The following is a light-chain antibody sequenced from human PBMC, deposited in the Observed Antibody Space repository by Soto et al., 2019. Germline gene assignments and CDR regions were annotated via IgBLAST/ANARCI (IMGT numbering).Light chain of an antibody. J-gene: IGKJ1*01. V-gene: IGKV1-5*01. CDR3: QQYYTYWHM. CDR1: QNIRSR. Sequence: DFQMTQSPSTLSASVGDRVTITCRASQNIRSRLAWFQQKPGKAPKLLIYDASSLESGVPQRFSGSGSGTEFTLTISSLQPDDFATYYCQQYYTYWHMFGQGTKVDIK. CDR2: DAS.